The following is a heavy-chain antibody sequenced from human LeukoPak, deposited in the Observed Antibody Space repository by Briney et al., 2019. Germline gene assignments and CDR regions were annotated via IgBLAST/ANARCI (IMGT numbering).Heavy chain of an antibody. V-gene: IGHV1-2*02. Sequence: ASVKVFCKASGYTFTGYYMHWVRQAPGQGLEWMGWINPNSGGTNYAQKFQGRVTMTRDTSISTAYMELSRLRSDDTAVYYCARESLSARIAVAGGVLLYWGQGTLVTVSS. CDR1: GYTFTGYY. CDR3: ARESLSARIAVAGGVLLY. D-gene: IGHD6-19*01. CDR2: INPNSGGT. J-gene: IGHJ4*02.